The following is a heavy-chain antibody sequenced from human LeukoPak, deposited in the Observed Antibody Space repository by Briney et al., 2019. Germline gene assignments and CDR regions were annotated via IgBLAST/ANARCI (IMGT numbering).Heavy chain of an antibody. CDR3: AKERAGCTNPYYFDY. CDR1: GFTFGTYA. CDR2: ISGSGANT. J-gene: IGHJ4*02. Sequence: QAGGSLRLSCAASGFTFGTYAMSWVRQAPGKGLEWVSTISGSGANTYYADSVRGRFTISRDNSKNTLYLHMNSLRAEDTAVYYCAKERAGCTNPYYFDYWGQGTLVTVSS. V-gene: IGHV3-23*01. D-gene: IGHD2-8*01.